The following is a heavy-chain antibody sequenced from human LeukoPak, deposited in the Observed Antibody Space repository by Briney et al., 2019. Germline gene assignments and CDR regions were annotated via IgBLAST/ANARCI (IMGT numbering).Heavy chain of an antibody. Sequence: GSLRLSCAASGLTFSSYAFHWVRQAPGKGLEYVSSITSNGGSTYYANSVKGRFTISRDNAKNTLYLQMDSLRAEDMAVYYCAKRSSESYYYDYWGQGTLVTVSS. J-gene: IGHJ4*02. CDR2: ITSNGGST. D-gene: IGHD3-10*01. V-gene: IGHV3-64*01. CDR3: AKRSSESYYYDY. CDR1: GLTFSSYA.